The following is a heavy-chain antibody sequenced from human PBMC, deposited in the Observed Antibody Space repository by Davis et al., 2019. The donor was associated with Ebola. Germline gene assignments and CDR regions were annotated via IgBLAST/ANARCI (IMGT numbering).Heavy chain of an antibody. D-gene: IGHD6-13*01. CDR3: AGSSSWFDP. J-gene: IGHJ5*02. V-gene: IGHV4-34*01. CDR1: GGSFSGYY. CDR2: INHSGST. Sequence: PSETLSLTCAVYGGSFSGYYWSWIRQPPGKGLEWIGEINHSGSTNYNPSLKSRVTISVDTSKNQFSLKLSSVTAADTAVYYCAGSSSWFDPWGQGTLVTVSS.